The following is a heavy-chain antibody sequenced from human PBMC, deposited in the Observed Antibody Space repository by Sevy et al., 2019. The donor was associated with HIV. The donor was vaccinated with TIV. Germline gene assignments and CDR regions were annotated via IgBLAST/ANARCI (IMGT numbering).Heavy chain of an antibody. CDR3: ARIKGASSSYAMDV. D-gene: IGHD2-2*01. V-gene: IGHV3-53*01. CDR1: GLTVGSLS. Sequence: GGSLRLSCVASGLTVGSLSINWVRQAPGKGLEWVSRIYSAGTTFYSDSVKGRFTISRDNSNNTLDLQMNSLRAEDTAIYYCARIKGASSSYAMDVWGQGTTVTVSS. CDR2: IYSAGTT. J-gene: IGHJ6*02.